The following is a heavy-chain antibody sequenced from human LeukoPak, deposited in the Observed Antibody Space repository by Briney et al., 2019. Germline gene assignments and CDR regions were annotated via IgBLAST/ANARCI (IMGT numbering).Heavy chain of an antibody. CDR2: IIPILGIA. D-gene: IGHD7-27*01. CDR3: ARGWGYFDY. J-gene: IGHJ4*02. V-gene: IGHV1-69*04. Sequence: GASVTVSFKASGGTFSSYAISWVRQAPGQGLEWMGRIIPILGIANYAQKFQGRVTITADKSTSTAYMELSSLRSEDTAVYYCARGWGYFDYWGQGTLVAVSS. CDR1: GGTFSSYA.